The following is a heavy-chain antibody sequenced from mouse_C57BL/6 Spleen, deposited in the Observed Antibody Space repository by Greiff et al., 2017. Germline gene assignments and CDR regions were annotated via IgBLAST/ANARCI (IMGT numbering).Heavy chain of an antibody. V-gene: IGHV1-15*01. CDR3: TRRGGWAYAMYY. CDR1: GYTFTDYE. D-gene: IGHD1-1*02. CDR2: IDPETGGT. J-gene: IGHJ4*01. Sequence: VKLQESGAELVRPGASVTLSCKASGYTFTDYEMHWVKQTPVHGLEWIGAIDPETGGTAYNQKFKGKAILTADKSSSTAYMELRSLTSEDSAVYYCTRRGGWAYAMYYWGQGTSVSVSS.